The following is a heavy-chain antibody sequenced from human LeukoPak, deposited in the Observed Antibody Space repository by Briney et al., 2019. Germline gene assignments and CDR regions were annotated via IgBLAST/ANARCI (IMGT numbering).Heavy chain of an antibody. CDR2: IYNSGST. Sequence: AEPLSLPCSVWGGPISSYHGRCIREPAGKALEWIGRIYNSGSTNYNPSLKSRVTMSVDPSKTQLSLKLSSVTAAVTAVYYCTRAYSSSLLDYWGKGNVVSVSS. D-gene: IGHD6-6*01. CDR3: TRAYSSSLLDY. J-gene: IGHJ4*02. V-gene: IGHV4-4*07. CDR1: GGPISSYH.